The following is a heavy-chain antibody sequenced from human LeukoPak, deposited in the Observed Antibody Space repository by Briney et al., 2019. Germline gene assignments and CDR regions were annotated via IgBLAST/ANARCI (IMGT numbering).Heavy chain of an antibody. D-gene: IGHD3-10*01. V-gene: IGHV3-73*01. CDR1: GFTFSGSA. CDR2: IRSKANSYAT. CDR3: TNIGNHMVRGGT. Sequence: GGSLRLSCAASGFTFSGSAMHWVRQASGKGLEWVGRIRSKANSYATAYAASVKGRFTISRDDSKNTAYLQMNSLKTEDTAVYYCTNIGNHMVRGGTWGQGTLVTVSS. J-gene: IGHJ4*02.